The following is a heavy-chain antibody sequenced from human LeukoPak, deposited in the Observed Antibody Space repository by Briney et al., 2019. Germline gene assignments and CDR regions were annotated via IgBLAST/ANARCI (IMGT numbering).Heavy chain of an antibody. D-gene: IGHD6-13*01. J-gene: IGHJ4*02. CDR2: IYYSGST. CDR1: GGSISTSSYY. CDR3: ASLYSSSWYGVG. V-gene: IGHV4-39*07. Sequence: SETLSLTCTVSGGSISTSSYYWGWIRQPPGKGLEWIGSIYYSGSTYYNPSLKSRVTISVDTSKNQFSLKLSSVTAADTAVYYCASLYSSSWYGVGWGQGTLVTVSS.